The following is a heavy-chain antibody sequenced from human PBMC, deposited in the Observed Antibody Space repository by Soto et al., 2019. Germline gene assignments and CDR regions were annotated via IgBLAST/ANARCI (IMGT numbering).Heavy chain of an antibody. D-gene: IGHD6-13*01. CDR1: GFTFSSYG. Sequence: GGSLRLSCAASGFTFSSYGMHWVRQAPGKGLEWVALISYDGNNKYYADSVKGRFTISRDNSKNTLYLQMNSLRAEDTAVYYCAKDVYSSTWYYFDYWGQGTLVTVSS. CDR3: AKDVYSSTWYYFDY. CDR2: ISYDGNNK. J-gene: IGHJ4*02. V-gene: IGHV3-30*18.